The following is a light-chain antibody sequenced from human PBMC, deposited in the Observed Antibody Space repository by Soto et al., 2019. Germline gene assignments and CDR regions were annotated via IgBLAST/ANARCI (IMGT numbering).Light chain of an antibody. J-gene: IGKJ1*01. CDR1: QSVGSS. CDR3: QHYNGWPET. Sequence: EIVMTQSPATLSVSPGERATLSCRASQSVGSSLAWYQQKLGQVPRLLIYDASTRASGIPARFSCSGSGTEFTLTISSLQSEDLAVYYCQHYNGWPETFGQGTQVESK. V-gene: IGKV3-15*01. CDR2: DAS.